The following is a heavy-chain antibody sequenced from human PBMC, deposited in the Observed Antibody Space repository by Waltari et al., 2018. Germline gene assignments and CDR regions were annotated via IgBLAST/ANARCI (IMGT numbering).Heavy chain of an antibody. D-gene: IGHD6-13*01. CDR1: GASITNTDYY. CDR3: ARQGASSWFYVTFDY. Sequence: QLQLQESGPGLVKPSATLSITCTCSGASITNTDYYGGWIRQPPGKGLEWIGAIYYAGNAYYNPSLMSRVTISVDTSKNQFSLKLSSVTAADTAVYYCARQGASSWFYVTFDYWGQGTLVPVSS. CDR2: IYYAGNA. J-gene: IGHJ4*02. V-gene: IGHV4-39*01.